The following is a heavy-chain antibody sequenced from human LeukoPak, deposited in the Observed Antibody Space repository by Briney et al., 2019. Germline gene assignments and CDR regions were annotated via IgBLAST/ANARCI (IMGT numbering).Heavy chain of an antibody. V-gene: IGHV4-59*01. CDR2: IYYSGST. D-gene: IGHD1-1*01. J-gene: IGHJ4*02. CDR3: ARGPNDTETGY. CDR1: GGSISSYY. Sequence: KPSETLSLTCTVSGGSISSYYWSWIRQPPGKGLEWIGYIYYSGSTNYSPSLKSRVTISVDTSKNQFSLKLSSVTAADTAVYYCARGPNDTETGYWGQGTLVTVSS.